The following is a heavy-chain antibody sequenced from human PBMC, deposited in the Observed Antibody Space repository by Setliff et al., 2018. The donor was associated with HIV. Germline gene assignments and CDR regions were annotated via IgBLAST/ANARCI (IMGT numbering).Heavy chain of an antibody. D-gene: IGHD2-15*01. CDR2: IYSSGST. CDR1: GGSISSGSYY. V-gene: IGHV4-61*02. Sequence: SETLSLTCTVSGGSISSGSYYWSWIRQPAGKGLEWIGRIYSSGSTKYNPSLKSRVTISVDTSKNQFSLKPRSVTAADTAVYYCARVVVAYIWFDPWGQGTLVTVSS. CDR3: ARVVVAYIWFDP. J-gene: IGHJ5*02.